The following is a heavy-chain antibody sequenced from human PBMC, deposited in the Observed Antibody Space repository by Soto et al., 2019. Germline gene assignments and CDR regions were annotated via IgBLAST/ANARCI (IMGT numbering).Heavy chain of an antibody. CDR3: ASLNCSSTSCYPQIFDY. V-gene: IGHV4-34*01. CDR1: GGSFSGYY. D-gene: IGHD2-2*01. CDR2: INHSGST. J-gene: IGHJ4*02. Sequence: SETLSLTCAVYGGSFSGYYWSWIRQPPGKGLEWIGEINHSGSTNYNPSLKSRVTISVDTSKNQFSLKLSSVTAADTAVYYCASLNCSSTSCYPQIFDYWGQGTLVTVSS.